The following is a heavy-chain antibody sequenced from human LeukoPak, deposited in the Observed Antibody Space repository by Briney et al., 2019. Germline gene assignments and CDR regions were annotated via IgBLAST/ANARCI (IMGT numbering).Heavy chain of an antibody. Sequence: SVKVSCKASGGTFSSYAISWVRQAPGQGLEWMGGIIPIFGTANYAQKFQGRVTITADESTSTAYMELSSLRSEDTAVYYCARDQGSGSGSYYNAWGQGTLVTVSS. D-gene: IGHD3-10*01. CDR2: IIPIFGTA. V-gene: IGHV1-69*13. CDR1: GGTFSSYA. J-gene: IGHJ5*02. CDR3: ARDQGSGSGSYYNA.